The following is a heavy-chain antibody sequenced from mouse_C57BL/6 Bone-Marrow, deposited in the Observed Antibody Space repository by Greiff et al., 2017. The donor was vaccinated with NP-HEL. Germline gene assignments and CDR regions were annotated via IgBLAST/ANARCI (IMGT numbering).Heavy chain of an antibody. CDR2: IRNKANGYTT. V-gene: IGHV7-3*01. CDR3: ARSLIYYDY. Sequence: DVMLVESGGGLVQPRGSLSLSCAASGFTFTDYYMSWVRQPPGKALEWLGFIRNKANGYTTEYSASVKGRFTISRDNSQSILYLQMNALRAEDSATYYCARSLIYYDYWGQGTTLTVSS. CDR1: GFTFTDYY. J-gene: IGHJ2*01.